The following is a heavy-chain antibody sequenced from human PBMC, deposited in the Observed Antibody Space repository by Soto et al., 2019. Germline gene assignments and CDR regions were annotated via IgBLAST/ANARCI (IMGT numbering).Heavy chain of an antibody. D-gene: IGHD6-19*01. Sequence: QVQLVESGGGVVQPGRSLRLSCAASGFTFSSYAMHWVRQAPGKGLEWVAHITYDGTNENYPDSVKGRFTILRDNSKNTLTLHMNSLRDEHTAVDFCVAERGHRRDVDWGEG. CDR3: VAERGHRRDVD. J-gene: IGHJ4*02. V-gene: IGHV3-30-3*01. CDR2: ITYDGTNE. CDR1: GFTFSSYA.